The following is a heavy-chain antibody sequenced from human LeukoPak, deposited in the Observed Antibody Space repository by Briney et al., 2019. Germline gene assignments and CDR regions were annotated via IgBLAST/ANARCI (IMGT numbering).Heavy chain of an antibody. CDR3: ARVLGRWLQFDYYYMDV. D-gene: IGHD5-24*01. J-gene: IGHJ6*03. V-gene: IGHV3-48*01. Sequence: GGSLRLSCAASGFPFDDYGMNWVRQVPGKGVEWVSYISSSSSTIYYADSVKGRFTISRDNAKNSLYLQMNSLRAEDTAVYYCARVLGRWLQFDYYYMDVWGKGTTVTVSS. CDR2: ISSSSSTI. CDR1: GFPFDDYG.